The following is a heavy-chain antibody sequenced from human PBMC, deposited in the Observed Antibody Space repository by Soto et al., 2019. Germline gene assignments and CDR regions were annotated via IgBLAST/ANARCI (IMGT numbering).Heavy chain of an antibody. Sequence: EVQLVESGGGLVKPGGSLRLSCAASGFTFSNAWMSWVRQAPGKGLAWVGRIKSKTDGGTTDYAAPVKGRFTISRDYSKNTLYLQMNSLKTEDTAVYYCTTDQLGWNYVNGIWFDPWGQGTLVTVSS. V-gene: IGHV3-15*01. CDR1: GFTFSNAW. D-gene: IGHD1-7*01. CDR3: TTDQLGWNYVNGIWFDP. CDR2: IKSKTDGGTT. J-gene: IGHJ5*02.